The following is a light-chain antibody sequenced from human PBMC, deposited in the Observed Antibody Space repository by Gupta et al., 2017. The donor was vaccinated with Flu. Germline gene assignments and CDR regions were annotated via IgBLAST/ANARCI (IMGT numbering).Light chain of an antibody. CDR3: QQDGSSPIT. Sequence: DIVLTQSPGTLSLSPGERATLSCRASQSVRSSYLAWYQQKPGQAPRLLIYGASSRATGIPDRFSGSGSGTDFTLTISRLEPEDFAVYYCQQDGSSPITFGQGTPVEIK. CDR1: QSVRSSY. CDR2: GAS. J-gene: IGKJ5*01. V-gene: IGKV3-20*01.